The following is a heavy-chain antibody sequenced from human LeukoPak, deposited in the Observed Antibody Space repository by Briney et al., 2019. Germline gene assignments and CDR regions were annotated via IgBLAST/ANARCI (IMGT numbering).Heavy chain of an antibody. D-gene: IGHD1-26*01. Sequence: GGSLTLSCAASGFTFSDYWFHWVRHAPGKGLVWVSRINTDGYTTNYADSVKCRFTISRDNAKDTLYLQMNSLRADDTAVYYCARSFGGSTEHWGQGVLVTVSS. V-gene: IGHV3-74*01. J-gene: IGHJ4*02. CDR1: GFTFSDYW. CDR2: INTDGYTT. CDR3: ARSFGGSTEH.